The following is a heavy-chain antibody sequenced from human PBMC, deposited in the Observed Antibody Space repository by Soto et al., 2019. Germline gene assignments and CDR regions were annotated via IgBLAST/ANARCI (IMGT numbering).Heavy chain of an antibody. D-gene: IGHD3-9*01. CDR2: IYSSGET. CDR3: ARASQCKSYFDCFAWLDY. Sequence: SETVCLTCTVSSDSVSGVYGTWIRQPAVKGLEWIGRIYSSGETNYNPSLTGRVIMSLDTSKNQFSLKLTSVTAADTAVYYCARASQCKSYFDCFAWLDYWGQATLVTASS. V-gene: IGHV4-4*07. CDR1: SDSVSGVY. J-gene: IGHJ4*02.